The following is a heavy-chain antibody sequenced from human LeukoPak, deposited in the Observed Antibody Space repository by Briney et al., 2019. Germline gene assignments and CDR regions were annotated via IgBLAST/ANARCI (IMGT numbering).Heavy chain of an antibody. CDR3: ATDRSVGATYRFDH. CDR2: IKQDGSEK. J-gene: IGHJ4*02. Sequence: PGGSLRLSCAASGFTFSIYWMTWVRQAPGKGLEWVANIKQDGSEKYYVDSVKGRFTISRDTAKNSLFLQMNSLRAEDTAVYYCATDRSVGATYRFDHWGQGTLVTVSS. D-gene: IGHD1-26*01. V-gene: IGHV3-7*01. CDR1: GFTFSIYW.